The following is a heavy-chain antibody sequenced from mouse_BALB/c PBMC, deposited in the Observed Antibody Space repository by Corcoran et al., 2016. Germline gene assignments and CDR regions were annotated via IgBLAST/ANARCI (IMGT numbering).Heavy chain of an antibody. CDR2: INTYTGEP. D-gene: IGHD2-3*01. CDR3: ARGDGYLMDY. Sequence: QIQLVQSGPELKKPGETVKISCKASGYTFTNYGMNWVKQAPGKGLKWMGWINTYTGEPTYADDFKGRFAFSLETSASTAYLQINNLKNEDTATYFCARGDGYLMDYWGQGTSVTVSS. CDR1: GYTFTNYG. V-gene: IGHV9-3-1*01. J-gene: IGHJ4*01.